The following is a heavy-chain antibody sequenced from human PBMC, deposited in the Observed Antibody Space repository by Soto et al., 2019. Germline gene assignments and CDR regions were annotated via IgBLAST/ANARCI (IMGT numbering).Heavy chain of an antibody. CDR2: IAQDATAK. CDR3: ARIKLGGYDYFDY. Sequence: EVQLVESGGGLVQPGESLRLSCAASGFTFSRYWMSWVHQAPGKGLEWVANIAQDATAKPYGDSVEGRFAISRDNARNSLYLQMNSLSVEDTAVYYCARIKLGGYDYFDYWGQGTLVTVSS. J-gene: IGHJ4*02. CDR1: GFTFSRYW. V-gene: IGHV3-7*01. D-gene: IGHD3-22*01.